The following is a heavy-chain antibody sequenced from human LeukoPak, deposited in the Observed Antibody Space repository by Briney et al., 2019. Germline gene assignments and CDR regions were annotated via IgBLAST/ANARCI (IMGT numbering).Heavy chain of an antibody. D-gene: IGHD3-10*01. Sequence: SVTVSCKASGGTFSSYAISWVRQAPGQGLEWMGRIIPILGIANYAQKFQGRVTITADKSTSTAYMELSSLRSEDTAVYYCCITMVRGVRRSQYYYYGMDVWGQGTTVTVSS. CDR2: IIPILGIA. CDR3: CITMVRGVRRSQYYYYGMDV. J-gene: IGHJ6*02. V-gene: IGHV1-69*04. CDR1: GGTFSSYA.